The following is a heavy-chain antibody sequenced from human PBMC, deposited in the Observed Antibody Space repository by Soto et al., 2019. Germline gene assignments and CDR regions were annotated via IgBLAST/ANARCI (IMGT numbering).Heavy chain of an antibody. D-gene: IGHD3-10*01. V-gene: IGHV4-59*08. CDR1: GGCVCSYL. CDR2: IYYSGST. CDR3: ARHPAVVRGTYFDY. J-gene: IGHJ4*02. Sequence: SESPALACAFCGGCVCSYLWGLTRQPPGKGLEWIGYIYYSGSTNYNPSLKSRVTISVDTSKNQFSLKLSSVTAADTAVYYCARHPAVVRGTYFDYWGQGTLVTVSS.